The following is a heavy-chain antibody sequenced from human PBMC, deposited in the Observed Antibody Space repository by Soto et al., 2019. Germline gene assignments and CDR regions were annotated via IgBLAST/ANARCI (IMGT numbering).Heavy chain of an antibody. CDR2: VKSKIDGGTI. CDR3: TTVRMATTESPFDF. J-gene: IGHJ4*02. CDR1: GFTFSTAW. D-gene: IGHD5-12*01. Sequence: EVQLVESGGGLVKPGGSLRVSCAVSGFTFSTAWMNWVRQAPGKGLEWVGRVKSKIDGGTIDFATTVQGRITISRDDSKNMLYLQMNSLKTEDTAVYYCTTVRMATTESPFDFWGQGTLVNVSS. V-gene: IGHV3-15*01.